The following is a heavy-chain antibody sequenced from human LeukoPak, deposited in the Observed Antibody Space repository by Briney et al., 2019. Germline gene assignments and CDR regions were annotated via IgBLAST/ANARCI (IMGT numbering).Heavy chain of an antibody. V-gene: IGHV1-45*02. CDR1: GYTFTGHY. D-gene: IGHD1-26*01. CDR3: ASGVGATTYYFDY. J-gene: IGHJ4*02. CDR2: ITPINGNT. Sequence: SVKVSCKASGYTFTGHYLHWVRQAPGQGLEWMGWITPINGNTNYAQKFQDRVTITRDRSMSTIYMELSSLRSEDTAIYYCASGVGATTYYFDYWGQGTLVTVSS.